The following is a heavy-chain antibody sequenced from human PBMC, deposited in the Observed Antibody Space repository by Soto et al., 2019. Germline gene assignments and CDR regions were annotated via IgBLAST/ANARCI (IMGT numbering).Heavy chain of an antibody. Sequence: VASVKVSCKASGYTFTGYYMHWLRQAPGQGLEWMGWINPNSGGTNYAQKFQGRVTMTRDTSISTAYMELSSLRSDDTAVYYCAKDWSYYYDSSGYSHYWGQGTLGTVSS. CDR1: GYTFTGYY. J-gene: IGHJ4*02. V-gene: IGHV1-2*02. CDR3: AKDWSYYYDSSGYSHY. D-gene: IGHD3-22*01. CDR2: INPNSGGT.